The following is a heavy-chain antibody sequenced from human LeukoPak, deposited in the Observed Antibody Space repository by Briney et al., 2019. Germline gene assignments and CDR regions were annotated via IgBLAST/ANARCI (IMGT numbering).Heavy chain of an antibody. CDR3: ARLLRLVYYDSSGSDFDY. Sequence: SGTLSLTCTVSGGSISSSSYYWGWIRHPPGKGLEWIGSICYIGSTYYNPSLKSRVTISVDTSKNQFSLTLSSVTAADTAVHYCARLLRLVYYDSSGSDFDYWGQGTLVTVSS. J-gene: IGHJ4*02. V-gene: IGHV4-39*07. CDR2: ICYIGST. CDR1: GGSISSSSYY. D-gene: IGHD3-22*01.